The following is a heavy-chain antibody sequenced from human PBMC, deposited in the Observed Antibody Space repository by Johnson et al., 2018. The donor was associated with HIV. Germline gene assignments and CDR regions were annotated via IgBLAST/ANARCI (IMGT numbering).Heavy chain of an antibody. V-gene: IGHV3-30-3*01. CDR2: ISYDGSKK. CDR3: ARDYDIPRDDAFDI. D-gene: IGHD3-9*01. Sequence: QMLLVESGGGVVQPGRSLRLSCAASGFTFSSYALHWVRQAPGKGLEWVAVISYDGSKKYYADSVKGRFTISRDNSKNTLYLQMNSLRVEDTAVYYCARDYDIPRDDAFDIWGQGTMVTVSS. J-gene: IGHJ3*02. CDR1: GFTFSSYA.